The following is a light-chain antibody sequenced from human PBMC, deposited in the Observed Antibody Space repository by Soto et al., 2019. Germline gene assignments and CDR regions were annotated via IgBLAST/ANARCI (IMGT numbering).Light chain of an antibody. CDR2: GAS. J-gene: IGKJ5*01. CDR1: QSVSSSY. CDR3: QQYGSLPPIT. Sequence: EIVLTQSPGTLSLSPGERATLSCRASQSVSSSYLAWYQQKPGQAPRFLIYGASSRATGIADRFSGSGSGTDLTLTISRMEHEDFAVYYCQQYGSLPPITFGQGARLEIK. V-gene: IGKV3-20*01.